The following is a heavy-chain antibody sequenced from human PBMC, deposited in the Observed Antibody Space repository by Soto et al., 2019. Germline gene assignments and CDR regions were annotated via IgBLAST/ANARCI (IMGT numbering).Heavy chain of an antibody. D-gene: IGHD2-2*01. CDR1: GFTFSSYA. CDR2: ISYDGSNK. J-gene: IGHJ6*02. Sequence: GGSLRLSCAASGFTFSSYAMHWVRQAPGTGLEWVAVISYDGSNKYYADSVKGRFTISRDNSKNTLYLQMNSLRAEDTAVYYCARDHEKVVPAAIDYYYYGMDVWGQGTTVTVS. CDR3: ARDHEKVVPAAIDYYYYGMDV. V-gene: IGHV3-30-3*01.